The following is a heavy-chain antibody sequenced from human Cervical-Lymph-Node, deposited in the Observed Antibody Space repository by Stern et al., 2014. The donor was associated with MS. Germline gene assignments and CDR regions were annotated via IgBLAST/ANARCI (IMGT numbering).Heavy chain of an antibody. CDR2: ILPGHSHT. CDR1: GYSFTSYW. D-gene: IGHD6-6*01. J-gene: IGHJ4*02. Sequence: GQLVESGAEVKKPGESLKISCKGSGYSFTSYWIGWVRQMPGKGLEWMAIILPGHSHTIYSPSFHGQATFTAAISISPPSLQGRGLNASYTAMYYCARSSPGPYYFDYWGQGTLVTVSS. CDR3: ARSSPGPYYFDY. V-gene: IGHV5-51*01.